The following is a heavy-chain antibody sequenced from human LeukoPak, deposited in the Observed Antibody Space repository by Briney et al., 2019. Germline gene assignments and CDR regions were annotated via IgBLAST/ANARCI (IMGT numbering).Heavy chain of an antibody. J-gene: IGHJ4*02. D-gene: IGHD1-14*01. V-gene: IGHV3-30*01. CDR3: AGDPNRSYFDH. CDR1: GFAFSTYS. Sequence: PGGSLRLSCAASGFAFSTYSMHWVRQAPGKGLEWLALISSDGSNENFADSVKGRFTISRDNSKNTLCLQMNSLRSEDTAIYYCAGDPNRSYFDHWGQGTLVTVSS. CDR2: ISSDGSNE.